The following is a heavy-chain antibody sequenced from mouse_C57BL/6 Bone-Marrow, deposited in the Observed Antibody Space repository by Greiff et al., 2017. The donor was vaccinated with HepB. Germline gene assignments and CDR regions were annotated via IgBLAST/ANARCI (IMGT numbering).Heavy chain of an antibody. Sequence: LVESGPELVKPGASVKISCKASGYSFTDYNMNWVKQSNGKSLEWIGVINPNDGTTSYNQKFKGKATLTVDQSSSTAYMQLNSLTSEDSAVYYCARDYYYISSKDFDYGGQGTTLTVSS. V-gene: IGHV1-39*01. J-gene: IGHJ2*01. CDR3: ARDYYYISSKDFDY. CDR1: GYSFTDYN. CDR2: INPNDGTT. D-gene: IGHD1-1*01.